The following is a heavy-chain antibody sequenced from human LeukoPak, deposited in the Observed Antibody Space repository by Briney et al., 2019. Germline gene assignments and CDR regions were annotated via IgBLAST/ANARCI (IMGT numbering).Heavy chain of an antibody. D-gene: IGHD6-6*01. CDR3: ARDLYLSSSSSYYYMDV. CDR1: GYAFTRHY. J-gene: IGHJ6*03. V-gene: IGHV1-46*01. Sequence: GASVKVSCKASGYAFTRHYMHWVRQAPGQGLEWMGLINPSGSSTIYAQKFQGRVTMTRDMSTSTVYMELSSLRSEDTAVYYCARDLYLSSSSSYYYMDVWGKGTTVTVSS. CDR2: INPSGSST.